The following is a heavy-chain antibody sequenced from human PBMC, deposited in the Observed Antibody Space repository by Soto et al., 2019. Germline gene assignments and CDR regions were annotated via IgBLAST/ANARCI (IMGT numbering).Heavy chain of an antibody. CDR1: GYTFTTYA. CDR2: ITAGSGKT. Sequence: ASVKVSCKASGYTFTTYALHWLRQAPGQQGQRLEWLGRITAGSGKTTYSQKFQDRVTITRDAFATTAYMELSRLTSEDTAVCYCARGYFGSGSYYKQNSRRGSFDYWGQGTLVTVSS. J-gene: IGHJ4*02. V-gene: IGHV1-3*01. CDR3: ARGYFGSGSYYKQNSRRGSFDY. D-gene: IGHD3-10*01.